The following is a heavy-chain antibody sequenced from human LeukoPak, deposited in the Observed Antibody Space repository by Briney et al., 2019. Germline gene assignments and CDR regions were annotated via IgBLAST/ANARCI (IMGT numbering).Heavy chain of an antibody. D-gene: IGHD5-18*01. CDR1: GFTFSSYW. CDR2: IKQDGSEK. Sequence: GGSLRLSCAASGFTFSSYWMSWVRQAPGKGLEWXXXIKQDGSEKYYVDSVKGRFTISRDNAKNSLYLQMNSLRAEDTAVYYCARKRGYSSYNWFDPWGQGTLVTVSS. CDR3: ARKRGYSSYNWFDP. J-gene: IGHJ5*02. V-gene: IGHV3-7*01.